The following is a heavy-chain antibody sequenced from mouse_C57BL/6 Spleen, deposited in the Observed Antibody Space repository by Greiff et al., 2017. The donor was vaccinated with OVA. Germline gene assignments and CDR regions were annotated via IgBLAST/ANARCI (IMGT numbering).Heavy chain of an antibody. J-gene: IGHJ1*03. CDR3: ARRDYSKGWYFDV. CDR2: ISSGSSTI. Sequence: EVQLQQSGGGLVKPGGSLKLSCAASGFTFSDYGMHWVRQAPEKGLEWVAYISSGSSTIYYADTVKGRFTISRDNAKNTLFLQMTSLRSEDTAMYYCARRDYSKGWYFDVWGTGTTVTVSS. CDR1: GFTFSDYG. D-gene: IGHD2-5*01. V-gene: IGHV5-17*01.